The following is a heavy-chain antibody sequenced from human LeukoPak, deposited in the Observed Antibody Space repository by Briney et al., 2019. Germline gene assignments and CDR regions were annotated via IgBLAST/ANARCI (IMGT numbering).Heavy chain of an antibody. Sequence: EASVKVSCKASGYTFTSYFIHWVRQAPGQGLEWMGIINPSGGSTSYSQKFQGRVTMTRDTSTSTVYMELSSLRSEDTAVYSCASGYCAGDCYYDYWGQGTLVTVSS. V-gene: IGHV1-46*01. CDR2: INPSGGST. CDR3: ASGYCAGDCYYDY. D-gene: IGHD2-21*02. CDR1: GYTFTSYF. J-gene: IGHJ4*02.